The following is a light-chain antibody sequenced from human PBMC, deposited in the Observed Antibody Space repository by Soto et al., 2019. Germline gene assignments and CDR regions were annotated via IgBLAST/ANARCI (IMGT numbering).Light chain of an antibody. CDR1: QSIRSW. CDR3: QQYGSSSPWT. CDR2: KAS. Sequence: DIQMTQSPSTLSASVGDRVTITCRASQSIRSWLAWYQQKPGRAPNLLIYKASILQNGVPSRFSGSGSRTEFTLIISSLQPDDFASYYCQQYGSSSPWTFGQGTKVESK. J-gene: IGKJ1*01. V-gene: IGKV1-5*03.